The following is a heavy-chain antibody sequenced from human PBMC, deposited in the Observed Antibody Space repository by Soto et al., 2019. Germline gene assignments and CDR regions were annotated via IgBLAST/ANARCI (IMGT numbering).Heavy chain of an antibody. J-gene: IGHJ4*02. CDR2: IWYDGSNK. V-gene: IGHV3-33*06. CDR3: AKDPGWELLTVYFDY. Sequence: GGSLRLSCAASGFTFSSYGMHWVRQAPGKGLEWVAVIWYDGSNKYYAESVKGRFTISRDNSKNTLYLQMNSLRAEDTAVYYCAKDPGWELLTVYFDYWGQGTLVTVSS. CDR1: GFTFSSYG. D-gene: IGHD1-26*01.